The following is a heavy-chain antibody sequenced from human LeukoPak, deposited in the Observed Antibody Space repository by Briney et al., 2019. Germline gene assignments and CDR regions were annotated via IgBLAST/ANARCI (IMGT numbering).Heavy chain of an antibody. D-gene: IGHD3-3*01. CDR1: GYSISSGYY. CDR2: IYTSGST. V-gene: IGHV4-4*07. J-gene: IGHJ5*02. CDR3: ARDYPITIFGVVIRTRVWFDP. Sequence: SETLSLTCAVSGYSISSGYYWSWIRQPAGEGLEWIGRIYTSGSTNYNPSLKSRVTMSVDTSKNQFSLKLSSVTAADTAVYYCARDYPITIFGVVIRTRVWFDPWGQGTLVTVSS.